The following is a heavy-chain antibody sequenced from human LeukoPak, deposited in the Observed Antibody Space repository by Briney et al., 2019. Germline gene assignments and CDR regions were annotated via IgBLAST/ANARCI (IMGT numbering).Heavy chain of an antibody. CDR2: IIPIFGTA. CDR3: AREAVAGTIDY. Sequence: SVKVSCKASGGTFSSYAISWVRQAPGQGLEWMGGIIPIFGTANYAQKFQGRVTITTDESTSTAYMELSRLRSDDTAVYYCAREAVAGTIDYWGQGTLVTVSS. J-gene: IGHJ4*02. D-gene: IGHD6-19*01. V-gene: IGHV1-69*05. CDR1: GGTFSSYA.